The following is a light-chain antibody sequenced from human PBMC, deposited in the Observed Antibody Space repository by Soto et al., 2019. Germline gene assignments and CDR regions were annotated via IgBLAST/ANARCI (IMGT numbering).Light chain of an antibody. Sequence: QSVLTQPPSVSGAPGQRVTISCTGNRFNVGSGYEVHWYQQVPGTAPRLLIHGNSNRPSGVPDRFSGFASGTSASLAIPGLQAEDEADYYCQSYDITLSGHVFGTGTKVTVL. J-gene: IGLJ1*01. CDR3: QSYDITLSGHV. CDR1: RFNVGSGYE. CDR2: GNS. V-gene: IGLV1-40*01.